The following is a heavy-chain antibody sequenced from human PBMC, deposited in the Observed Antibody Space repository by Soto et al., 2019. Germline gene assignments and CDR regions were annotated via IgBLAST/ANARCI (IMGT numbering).Heavy chain of an antibody. V-gene: IGHV3-74*01. Sequence: PGGSLRLSCAASGFTFSSYWMHWVRQAPGKGLVWVSRINSDGSSTSYADSVKGRFTISRDNAKNTLYLQMNSLRAEDTAVYYCARDQIAATDYYYYGMDVWGQGTTVTVS. D-gene: IGHD2-15*01. J-gene: IGHJ6*02. CDR3: ARDQIAATDYYYYGMDV. CDR1: GFTFSSYW. CDR2: INSDGSST.